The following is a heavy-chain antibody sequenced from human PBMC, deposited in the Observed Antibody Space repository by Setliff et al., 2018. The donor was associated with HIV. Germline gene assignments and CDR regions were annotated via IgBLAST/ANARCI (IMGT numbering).Heavy chain of an antibody. CDR3: ATGEMATTRGWFFDN. Sequence: SVKVSCKASGGTLSSHAISWVRQAPGQGLEWMGGIIPIFGSANHAQKFRDRVTITADESTNTVYMELSSLRSEDTAVYYCATGEMATTRGWFFDNWGQGTLVTVS. CDR2: IIPIFGSA. V-gene: IGHV1-69*13. D-gene: IGHD3-16*01. CDR1: GGTLSSHA. J-gene: IGHJ4*02.